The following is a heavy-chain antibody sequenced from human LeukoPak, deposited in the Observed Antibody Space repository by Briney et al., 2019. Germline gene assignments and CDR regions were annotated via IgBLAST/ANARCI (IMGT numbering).Heavy chain of an antibody. V-gene: IGHV3-7*01. D-gene: IGHD6-19*01. J-gene: IGHJ4*02. CDR2: IKQDGSEK. CDR3: ARESAVAGTDY. CDR1: GFTFSSCA. Sequence: GGSLRLSCAASGFTFSSCAMSWVRQAPGKGLEWVANIKQDGSEKYYVDSVKGRFTISRDNAKNSLYLQMNSLRAEDTAVYYCARESAVAGTDYWGQGTLVTVSS.